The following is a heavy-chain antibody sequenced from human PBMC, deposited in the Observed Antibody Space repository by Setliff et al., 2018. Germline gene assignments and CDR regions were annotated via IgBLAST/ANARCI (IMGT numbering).Heavy chain of an antibody. CDR1: GFTFSSYG. J-gene: IGHJ4*02. D-gene: IGHD2-21*01. Sequence: PGGSLRLSCAASGFTFSSYGMHWVRQAPGKGLEWVSFIRYDGSNKYYADSVRGRFTISRDISKNTLYLQMNSLRPEDTAVYYCARGGDYCGGECYIPPPDSYWGQGTLVTVSS. CDR3: ARGGDYCGGECYIPPPDSY. CDR2: IRYDGSNK. V-gene: IGHV3-30*02.